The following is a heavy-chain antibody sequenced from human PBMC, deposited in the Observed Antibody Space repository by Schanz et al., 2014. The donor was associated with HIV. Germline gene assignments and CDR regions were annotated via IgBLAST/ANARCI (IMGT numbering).Heavy chain of an antibody. CDR3: AGSQYKFGSYYFVA. D-gene: IGHD3-10*01. Sequence: QVQEVQSGRETKKPGDSVKVSCRTSGYGFTGFGISWVRQAPGQGLEWMGWINTASGGTETAHQFQDRLTLTTQTSPATAYMALRRLRSDDTAVYYCAGSQYKFGSYYFVAWDQGTLVTVSS. CDR2: INTASGGT. J-gene: IGHJ4*02. CDR1: GYGFTGFG. V-gene: IGHV1-18*01.